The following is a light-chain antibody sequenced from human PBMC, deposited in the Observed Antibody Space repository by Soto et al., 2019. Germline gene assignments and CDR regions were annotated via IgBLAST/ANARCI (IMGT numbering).Light chain of an antibody. Sequence: EIVLTQSPGTLSLSPGERATLSCRASQSVSSSYLGWYQQKPGQAPRLLIYGASSRATGIPDRFSGSGSGKDFTLTISRLKSEDFPVYYCQKYGSSLSFTFGPGTKVDIK. J-gene: IGKJ3*01. CDR2: GAS. CDR1: QSVSSSY. CDR3: QKYGSSLSFT. V-gene: IGKV3-20*01.